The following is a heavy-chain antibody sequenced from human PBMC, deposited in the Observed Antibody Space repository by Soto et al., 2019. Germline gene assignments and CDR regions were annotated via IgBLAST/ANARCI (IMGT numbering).Heavy chain of an antibody. J-gene: IGHJ6*02. CDR2: ISYDGSNK. D-gene: IGHD6-19*01. V-gene: IGHV3-30*18. CDR1: GFTFSSYG. Sequence: QVQLVESGGGVVQPGRSLRLSCAASGFTFSSYGMHWVRQAPGKGLEWVAVISYDGSNKYYADSVKGRFTISRDNXKXXLYLPMNSLRAEDTAVYYCAKDQYSSGWYYYGMDVWGQGTTVTVSS. CDR3: AKDQYSSGWYYYGMDV.